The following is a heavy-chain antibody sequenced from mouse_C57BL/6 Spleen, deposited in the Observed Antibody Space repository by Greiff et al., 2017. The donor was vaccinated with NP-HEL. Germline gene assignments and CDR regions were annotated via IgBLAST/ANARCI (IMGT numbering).Heavy chain of an antibody. V-gene: IGHV1-15*01. J-gene: IGHJ4*01. CDR2: IDPETGGT. CDR3: TRGSLLLLIMDY. D-gene: IGHD1-1*01. CDR1: GYTFTDYE. Sequence: VQLQQSGAELVRPGASVTLSCKASGYTFTDYEMHWVKQTPVHGLEWIGAIDPETGGTAYNQKFKGKAILTADKSSSTAYMELRSLTSEDSAVYYCTRGSLLLLIMDYWGQGTSVTVSS.